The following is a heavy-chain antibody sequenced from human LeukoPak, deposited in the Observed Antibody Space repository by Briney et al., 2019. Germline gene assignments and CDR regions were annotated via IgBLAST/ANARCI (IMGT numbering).Heavy chain of an antibody. CDR2: INSEGSIT. CDR3: ARGGEPIYYYYMDV. V-gene: IGHV3-74*01. CDR1: GFTFNSYW. D-gene: IGHD3-16*01. J-gene: IGHJ6*03. Sequence: GGSLRLSCAAAGFTFNSYWMHWVRQAPGKGLGWVSRINSEGSITSYADFVKGRFTISRDNAKNTLYLQMNSLRAEDTAVYYCARGGEPIYYYYMDVWGKGTTVTVSS.